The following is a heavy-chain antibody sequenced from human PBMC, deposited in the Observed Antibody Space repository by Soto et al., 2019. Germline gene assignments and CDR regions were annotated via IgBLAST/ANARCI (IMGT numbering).Heavy chain of an antibody. CDR2: VYDGGRT. CDR3: AREDSSGWLGYYYYGMDV. D-gene: IGHD6-19*01. Sequence: SETLSLTCSVSGGSISAYYWSWIRQSAGEGLEWIGRVYDGGRTNYNPSLKSRVTMSVDTSRNQNSLYLQMNSLRAEDTAVYYCAREDSSGWLGYYYYGMDVWGQGTTVTVSS. CDR1: GGSISAYY. J-gene: IGHJ6*02. V-gene: IGHV4-4*07.